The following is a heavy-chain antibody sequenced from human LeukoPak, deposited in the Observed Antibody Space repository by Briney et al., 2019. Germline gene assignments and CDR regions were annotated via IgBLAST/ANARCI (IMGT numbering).Heavy chain of an antibody. V-gene: IGHV3-30*02. CDR1: GFTSSSYD. J-gene: IGHJ4*02. CDR2: IRYDGSRK. CDR3: ARVGGCSSTSCYFDY. D-gene: IGHD2-2*01. Sequence: GGSLRLSCAASGFTSSSYDMNWVRQAPGKGLEWVAFIRYDGSRKSYADSVKGRFTISRDNSKNTLYLQMNSLRAEDTAVYYCARVGGCSSTSCYFDYWGQGTLVTVSS.